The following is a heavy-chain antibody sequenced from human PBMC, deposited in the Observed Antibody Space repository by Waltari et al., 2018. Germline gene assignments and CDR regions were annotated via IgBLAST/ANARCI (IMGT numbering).Heavy chain of an antibody. CDR1: GFTFSGSA. CDR3: TSRPSSSGAFDI. CDR2: IRSKANSYAT. J-gene: IGHJ3*02. D-gene: IGHD6-6*01. V-gene: IGHV3-73*01. Sequence: EVQLVESGGGLVQPGGSLKLSCAASGFTFSGSAMHWVRQASGKGLEWVGRIRSKANSYATAYAASVKCRFTISRDDSKNTAYLQMNSLKTEDTAVYYCTSRPSSSGAFDIWGQGTMVTVSS.